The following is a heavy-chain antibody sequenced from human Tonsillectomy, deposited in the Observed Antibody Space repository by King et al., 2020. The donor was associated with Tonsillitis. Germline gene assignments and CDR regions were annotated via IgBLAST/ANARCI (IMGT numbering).Heavy chain of an antibody. CDR2: MYYSGTS. V-gene: IGHV4-39*01. CDR1: GGSISSSDHY. Sequence: QLQESGPGVVKPSETLSLTCTVSGGSISSSDHYWAWIRQPPGKGLGGIGYMYYSGTSFHNSSLKIRITISGDTSENRFSLKLSSVTAADTAVYFCARYVSGSFDYWGQGALVTVSS. J-gene: IGHJ4*02. D-gene: IGHD1-26*01. CDR3: ARYVSGSFDY.